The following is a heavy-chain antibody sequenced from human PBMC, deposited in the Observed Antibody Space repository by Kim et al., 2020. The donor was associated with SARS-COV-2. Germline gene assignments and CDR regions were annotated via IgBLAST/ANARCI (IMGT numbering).Heavy chain of an antibody. V-gene: IGHV4-39*07. D-gene: IGHD2-8*01. Sequence: SETLSLTCTVSGGSISSSSYYWGWIRQPPGKGLEWIGSIYYSGSTYYNPSLKSRVTISVDTSKNQFSLKLSSVTAADTAVYYCARDGGIVLMVYAIHYF. CDR3: ARDGGIVLMVYAIHYF. CDR1: GGSISSSSYY. CDR2: IYYSGST. J-gene: IGHJ4*01.